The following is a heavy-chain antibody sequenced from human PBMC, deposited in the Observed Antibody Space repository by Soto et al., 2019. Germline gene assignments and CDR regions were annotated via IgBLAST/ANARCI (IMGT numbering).Heavy chain of an antibody. J-gene: IGHJ6*02. CDR3: AREYCGGDCNYYYYGMDV. D-gene: IGHD2-21*02. CDR2: IYYSGST. CDR1: GGSIRSGDYY. Sequence: SETLSLTCTVSGGSIRSGDYYWSWIRQPPGKGLEWIGYIYYSGSTYYNPSLKSRVTISVDTSKNQFSLKLSSVTAADTAVYYCAREYCGGDCNYYYYGMDVWGQGTTDIVSS. V-gene: IGHV4-30-4*01.